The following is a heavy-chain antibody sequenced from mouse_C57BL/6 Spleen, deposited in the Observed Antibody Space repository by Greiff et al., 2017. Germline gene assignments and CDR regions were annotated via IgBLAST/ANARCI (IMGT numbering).Heavy chain of an antibody. J-gene: IGHJ3*01. CDR3: TGRFYGSSCGWFAY. CDR2: IRLKSDNYAT. CDR1: GFTFSNYW. Sequence: EVKVEESGGGLVQPGGSMKLSCVASGFTFSNYWMNWVRQSPEKGLEWVAQIRLKSDNYATHYAESVKGRFTISRDDSKSSVYLQMNNLRAEDTGIYYCTGRFYGSSCGWFAYWGQGTLVTVSA. V-gene: IGHV6-3*01. D-gene: IGHD1-1*01.